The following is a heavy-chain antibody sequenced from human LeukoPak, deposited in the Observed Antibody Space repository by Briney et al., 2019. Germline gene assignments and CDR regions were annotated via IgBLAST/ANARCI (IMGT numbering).Heavy chain of an antibody. D-gene: IGHD3-3*01. CDR3: ARDKDPRPYYDFWSGYYYSAFDI. CDR1: GYTFTSYY. V-gene: IGHV1-46*01. J-gene: IGHJ3*02. Sequence: ASVKVSCKASGYTFTSYYMHWVRQAPGQGLEWMGIINPSGGSTSYAQKFQGRVTMTRDMSTSTVYMELSSLRSEDTAVYYCARDKDPRPYYDFWSGYYYSAFDIWGQGTMVTVSS. CDR2: INPSGGST.